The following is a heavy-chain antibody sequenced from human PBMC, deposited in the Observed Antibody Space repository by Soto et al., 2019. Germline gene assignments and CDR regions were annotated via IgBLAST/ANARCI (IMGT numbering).Heavy chain of an antibody. Sequence: GGSLRLSCVASGFTFDIYAMNWVRQAPGKGLEWVSAISGTGGSTYYADSVKGRFTISRDNSKNTRYLQMNSLRAEDTAVYYCAKSLEGCSSTSCYVGAFDYWGQGTLVTVSS. J-gene: IGHJ4*02. CDR2: ISGTGGST. D-gene: IGHD2-2*01. CDR3: AKSLEGCSSTSCYVGAFDY. V-gene: IGHV3-23*01. CDR1: GFTFDIYA.